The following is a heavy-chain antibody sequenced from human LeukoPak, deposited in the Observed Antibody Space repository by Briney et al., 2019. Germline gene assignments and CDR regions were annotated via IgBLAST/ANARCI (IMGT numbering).Heavy chain of an antibody. J-gene: IGHJ3*02. Sequence: GGSLRLSCAASGFNFNTYTMNWVRQAPGKGLEWVSRINSDGSDTTCADSVKGRFTISRDNSKNTLYLQMNSLRAEDTAVYYCAKDLDDAFDIWGQGTMVTVSS. V-gene: IGHV3-74*01. CDR3: AKDLDDAFDI. CDR2: INSDGSDT. CDR1: GFNFNTYT.